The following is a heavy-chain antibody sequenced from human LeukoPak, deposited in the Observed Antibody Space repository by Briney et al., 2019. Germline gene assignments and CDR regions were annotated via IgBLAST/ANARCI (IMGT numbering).Heavy chain of an antibody. D-gene: IGHD2-21*02. J-gene: IGHJ3*02. CDR2: ISGSGGST. Sequence: GGSLRLSCAASGFIFSSYAMTWVRQAPGKGLEWVSAISGSGGSTHYADPVKGRFTISRDNSKNTLYLQMNSLRAEDTAVYYCAKYCGGDCYGAFDIWGQGTMVTVSS. V-gene: IGHV3-23*01. CDR1: GFIFSSYA. CDR3: AKYCGGDCYGAFDI.